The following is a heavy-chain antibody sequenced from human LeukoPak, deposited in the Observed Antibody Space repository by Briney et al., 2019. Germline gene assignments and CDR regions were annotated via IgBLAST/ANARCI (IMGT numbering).Heavy chain of an antibody. CDR2: INPNSGGT. V-gene: IGHV1-2*02. CDR1: GYTFTGYY. J-gene: IGHJ4*02. D-gene: IGHD7-27*01. CDR3: ARDDKNWGFRLPGY. Sequence: ASVKASCKASGYTFTGYYMHWVRQAPGQGLEWMGWINPNSGGTNYAQKFQGRVTMTRDTSISTAYMELSRLRSDDTAVYYCARDDKNWGFRLPGYWGQGTLVTVSS.